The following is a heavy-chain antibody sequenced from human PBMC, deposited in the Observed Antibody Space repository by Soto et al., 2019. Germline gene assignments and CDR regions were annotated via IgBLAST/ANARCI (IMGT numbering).Heavy chain of an antibody. Sequence: QVQLQQWGAGLLKPSETLSLTCGVYGGTFSGYYWSWIRQPPGKGLEWIGEINDSGSTNYNPSLKSRVTISADTSKTQFALKLRSVTAADTAMYYCTREPSQTVYSHYGMDVWGRGTTVTVSS. CDR2: INDSGST. J-gene: IGHJ6*02. CDR1: GGTFSGYY. V-gene: IGHV4-34*01. CDR3: TREPSQTVYSHYGMDV. D-gene: IGHD1-1*01.